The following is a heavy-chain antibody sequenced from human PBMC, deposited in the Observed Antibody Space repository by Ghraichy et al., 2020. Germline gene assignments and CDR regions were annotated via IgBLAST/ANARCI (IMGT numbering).Heavy chain of an antibody. D-gene: IGHD4-17*01. CDR1: GFTFSSYA. CDR3: AKGGDYGDNFDY. V-gene: IGHV3-23*01. CDR2: ISGSGGST. Sequence: ESLNISCAASGFTFSSYAMSWVRQAPGKGLEWVSAISGSGGSTYYADSVKGRFTISRDNSKNTLYLQMNSLRAEDTAVYYCAKGGDYGDNFDYWGQGTLVTVSS. J-gene: IGHJ4*02.